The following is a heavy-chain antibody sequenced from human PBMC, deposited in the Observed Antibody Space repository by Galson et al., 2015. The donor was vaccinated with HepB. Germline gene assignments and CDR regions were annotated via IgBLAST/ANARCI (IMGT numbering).Heavy chain of an antibody. D-gene: IGHD4-11*01. Sequence: ETLSLTCTVYGGSFSGYYWSWIRQPPGKGLEWIGEINHSGSTNYNPSLKSRVTISVDTSKNQFSLKLSSVTAADTAVYYCARGEQDYIGKPRIKIMDVWGQGTTVTVSS. CDR2: INHSGST. CDR3: ARGEQDYIGKPRIKIMDV. J-gene: IGHJ6*02. V-gene: IGHV4-34*01. CDR1: GGSFSGYY.